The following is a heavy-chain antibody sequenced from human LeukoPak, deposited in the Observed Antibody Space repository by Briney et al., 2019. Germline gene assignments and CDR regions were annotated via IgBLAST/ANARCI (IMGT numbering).Heavy chain of an antibody. J-gene: IGHJ4*02. CDR2: IKQDGSEK. CDR3: ARHLSGITGYTYGRGIDY. V-gene: IGHV3-7*01. CDR1: GFTFSSYW. D-gene: IGHD5-18*01. Sequence: PGGSLRLSCAASGFTFSSYWMSWVRQAPGKGLEWVANIKQDGSEKYYVDSVKGRFTISRDNAKNSLYLQMNSLRAEDTAVYYCARHLSGITGYTYGRGIDYWGQGTLDTVSS.